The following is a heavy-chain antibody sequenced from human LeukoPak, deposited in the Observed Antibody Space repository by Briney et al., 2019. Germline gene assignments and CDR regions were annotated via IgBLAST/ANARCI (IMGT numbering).Heavy chain of an antibody. CDR3: ARKQQLVSWGYYYYYYMDV. CDR1: GFTFSSYW. CDR2: IKQDGSEK. J-gene: IGHJ6*03. D-gene: IGHD6-13*01. V-gene: IGHV3-7*01. Sequence: GGSLRLSCAASGFTFSSYWMSWVRQAPGKGLAWVANIKQDGSEKYYVDSVKGRFTISRDNAKNSLYLQMNSLRAEDTAVYYCARKQQLVSWGYYYYYYMDVWGKGTTVTVSS.